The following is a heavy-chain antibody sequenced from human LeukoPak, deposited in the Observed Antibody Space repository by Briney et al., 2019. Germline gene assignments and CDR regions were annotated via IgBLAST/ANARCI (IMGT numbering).Heavy chain of an antibody. CDR3: TRLPEGCSNTSCYYDY. J-gene: IGHJ4*02. CDR2: IRSKTNSYAT. V-gene: IGHV3-73*01. D-gene: IGHD2-2*01. CDR1: GFTFSGSA. Sequence: PGGSLRLSCATSGFTFSGSAIHWVRQASGKGLEWVGRIRSKTNSYATAYGASVKGRFTISRDDSKNTAYLQLNGLKNEDTAVYYCTRLPEGCSNTSCYYDYWGQGTLVTVSS.